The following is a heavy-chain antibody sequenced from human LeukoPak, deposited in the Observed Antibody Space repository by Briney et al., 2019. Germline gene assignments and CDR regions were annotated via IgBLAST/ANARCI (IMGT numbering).Heavy chain of an antibody. CDR1: GFTFDNAW. D-gene: IGHD5-24*01. J-gene: IGHJ5*02. CDR2: IKQDGSEK. CDR3: ARASDPWLQLT. Sequence: PGGSLRLSCAASGFTFDNAWMSWVRQAPGKGLEWVGNIKQDGSEKRYADSVRGRFSISRDNAQTSLYLQMNSLRAEDTAVYYCARASDPWLQLTWGQGTLVTVSS. V-gene: IGHV3-7*05.